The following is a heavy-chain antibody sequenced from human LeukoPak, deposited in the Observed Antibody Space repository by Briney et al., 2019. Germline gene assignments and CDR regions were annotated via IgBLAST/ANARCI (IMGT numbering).Heavy chain of an antibody. CDR2: INHSGST. D-gene: IGHD1-26*01. J-gene: IGHJ4*02. CDR3: ARGSGSHDY. V-gene: IGHV4-39*07. Sequence: PSETLSLTCTVSGGSISSGGYYWSWIRQPPGKGLEWIGEINHSGSTNYNPSLKSRVTISVDTSKNQFSLKLSSVTAADTAVYYCARGSGSHDYWGQGTLVTVSS. CDR1: GGSISSGGYY.